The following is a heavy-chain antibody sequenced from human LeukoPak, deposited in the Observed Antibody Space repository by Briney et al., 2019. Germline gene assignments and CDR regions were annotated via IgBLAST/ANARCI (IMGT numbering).Heavy chain of an antibody. Sequence: GGSLRLSCAASGFTFSSYGMHWVRQAPGKGLEWVAFIRYDGSNKYYADSVKGRFTISRDNSKNTLYLQMNSLRAEDTAVYYCVKDLGYCSGGSCYSSDYFDYWGQGTLVTVSS. CDR2: IRYDGSNK. D-gene: IGHD2-15*01. CDR1: GFTFSSYG. CDR3: VKDLGYCSGGSCYSSDYFDY. V-gene: IGHV3-30*02. J-gene: IGHJ4*02.